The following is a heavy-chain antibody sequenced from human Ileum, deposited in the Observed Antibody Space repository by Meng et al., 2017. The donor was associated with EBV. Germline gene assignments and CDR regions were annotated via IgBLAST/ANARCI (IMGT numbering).Heavy chain of an antibody. CDR1: GGSISSSSYD. Sequence: QLQLQEAGPGLVKPSGTLSLTCTGSGGSISSSSYDWAWIRQPPGEGLEWIGSVVYSGTTYYTSSLKSRVSISVDTSKNQFSLKLSSVTAADTAVYYCARHHHSPTFDYWGQGTLVTVSS. D-gene: IGHD1-14*01. J-gene: IGHJ4*02. V-gene: IGHV4-39*01. CDR2: VVYSGTT. CDR3: ARHHHSPTFDY.